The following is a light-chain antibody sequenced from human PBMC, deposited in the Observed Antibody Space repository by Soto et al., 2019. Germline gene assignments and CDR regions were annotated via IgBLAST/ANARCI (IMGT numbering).Light chain of an antibody. J-gene: IGKJ2*01. Sequence: EIVLTQSPATLSLSPGERATLSCRASQSVSSYLAWYQQKPGQAPRLLIYDASNRATGIPARFSGSASGTDFTLTISRLEPEDFELYYCQQRSNWPRYTFGQGTKLEIK. CDR1: QSVSSY. CDR3: QQRSNWPRYT. CDR2: DAS. V-gene: IGKV3-11*01.